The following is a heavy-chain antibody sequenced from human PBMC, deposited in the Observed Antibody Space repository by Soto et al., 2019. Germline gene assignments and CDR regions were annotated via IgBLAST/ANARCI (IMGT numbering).Heavy chain of an antibody. J-gene: IGHJ6*03. CDR1: GGSFSGYY. Sequence: PSETLSLTCAVYGGSFSGYYWSWIRQPPGKGLEWNGEINHSGSTNYNPSLKSRVTISVDTSKNQFSLNLSSVTAADTAVYYCAILGIDYDYSNYGGYYYYYMDVWGKGTTVTVSS. CDR2: INHSGST. CDR3: AILGIDYDYSNYGGYYYYYMDV. D-gene: IGHD4-4*01. V-gene: IGHV4-34*01.